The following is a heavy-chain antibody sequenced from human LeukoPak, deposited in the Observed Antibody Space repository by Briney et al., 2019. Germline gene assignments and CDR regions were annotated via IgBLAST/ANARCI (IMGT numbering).Heavy chain of an antibody. CDR1: GGTFSSYA. D-gene: IGHD6-6*01. CDR3: ARDRRRYSSSARFDY. J-gene: IGHJ4*02. CDR2: IIPIFDTA. V-gene: IGHV1-69*05. Sequence: SVKVSCKASGGTFSSYAISWVRQAPGQGLEWMGGIIPIFDTANYAQKFQGRVTITTDESTSTAYMELSSLRSEDTAVYYCARDRRRYSSSARFDYWGQGTLVTVSS.